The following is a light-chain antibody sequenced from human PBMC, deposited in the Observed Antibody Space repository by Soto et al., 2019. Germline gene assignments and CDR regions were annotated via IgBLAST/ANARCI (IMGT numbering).Light chain of an antibody. CDR1: SSNIGSNY. CDR2: RNN. V-gene: IGLV1-47*01. CDR3: AAWDDSLSGYV. J-gene: IGLJ1*01. Sequence: QAVVTQPPSASGTPGQRVTISCSGSSSNIGSNYVCWYQQLPGTAPKLLIYRNNQRPSGVPDRFSGSKSGTSASLAISGLRSDDEAAFYCAAWDDSLSGYVFGTGTKLTVL.